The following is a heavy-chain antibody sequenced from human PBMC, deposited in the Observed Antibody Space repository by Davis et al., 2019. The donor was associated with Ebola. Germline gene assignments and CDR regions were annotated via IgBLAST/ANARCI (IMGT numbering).Heavy chain of an antibody. CDR3: TTELVRGDFDR. J-gene: IGHJ4*02. D-gene: IGHD3-22*01. V-gene: IGHV3-33*03. CDR1: GFIFSSFG. CDR2: IYYDGSHE. Sequence: PGGSLRLSCAASGFIFSSFGMHWVRRAPGKGLEWVSFIYYDGSHEDYADSVTGRFTISRDNSKNTVYLQMNSLRAEDTAMYYCTTELVRGDFDRWGQGTLVTVAA.